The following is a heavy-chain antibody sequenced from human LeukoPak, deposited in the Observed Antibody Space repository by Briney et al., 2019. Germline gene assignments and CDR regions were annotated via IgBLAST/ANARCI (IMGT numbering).Heavy chain of an antibody. CDR2: IWYDGSNK. CDR3: ARDPSLGVSSYYYYGMDV. CDR1: GFTFSSYG. V-gene: IGHV3-33*01. J-gene: IGHJ6*02. D-gene: IGHD3-16*01. Sequence: PGGSLRLSCAASGFTFSSYGMHWVRQAPGKGLEWVAVIWYDGSNKYYADSVKGRFTISRDNSKNTLYLQMNSLRAEDTAVYYCARDPSLGVSSYYYYGMDVWGQGTTVTVSS.